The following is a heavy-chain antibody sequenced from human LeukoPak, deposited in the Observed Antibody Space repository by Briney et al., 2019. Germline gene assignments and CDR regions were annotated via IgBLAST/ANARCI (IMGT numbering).Heavy chain of an antibody. CDR1: GFTFSSYA. Sequence: PGGSLRLSCAPSGFTFSSYAMRWARQAPGKRLGWVAVISYDGSNKSYADSVKGRFTISRDNSKNTVYLQMNSLRAEDTAVYFCAKRGIVIRGVLIMGFHKAAYYFDNWGQGILVTVAS. CDR2: ISYDGSNK. V-gene: IGHV3-30-3*02. J-gene: IGHJ4*02. D-gene: IGHD3-10*01. CDR3: AKRGIVIRGVLIMGFHKAAYYFDN.